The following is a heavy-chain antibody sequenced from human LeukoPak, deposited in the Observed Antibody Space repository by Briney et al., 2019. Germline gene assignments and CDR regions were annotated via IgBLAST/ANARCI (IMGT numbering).Heavy chain of an antibody. CDR3: ARGHGGGYYLDY. D-gene: IGHD3-10*01. V-gene: IGHV3-23*01. CDR1: GFTFSSYA. Sequence: TGGSLRLSCAASGFTFSSYAMSWVRQAPGKGLEWVSAISGSGGSTYYADSVKGRFTISRDNSKNTLYLQMNSLRADDTAVYYCARGHGGGYYLDYWGQGTLVTVSS. J-gene: IGHJ4*02. CDR2: ISGSGGST.